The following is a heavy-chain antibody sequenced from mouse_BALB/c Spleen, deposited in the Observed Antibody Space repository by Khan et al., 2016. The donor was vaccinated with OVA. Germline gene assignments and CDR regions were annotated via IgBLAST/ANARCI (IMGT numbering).Heavy chain of an antibody. Sequence: EVKLEESGPGLVKPSQSLSLTCTVTGYPITSDYAWNWIRQFPGNKLEWMGYISYSGSTNYNPSLKSRISITRDTSKNQFFLQLNSVTTEDTATYYCARDGSRYNYAVDYWGQGTSVTVSS. CDR2: ISYSGST. CDR1: GYPITSDYA. D-gene: IGHD2-3*01. V-gene: IGHV3-2*02. CDR3: ARDGSRYNYAVDY. J-gene: IGHJ4*01.